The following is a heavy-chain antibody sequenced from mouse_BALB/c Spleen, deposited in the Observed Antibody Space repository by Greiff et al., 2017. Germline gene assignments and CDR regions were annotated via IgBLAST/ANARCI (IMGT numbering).Heavy chain of an antibody. V-gene: IGHV1-87*01. D-gene: IGHD2-1*01. CDR3: AIYYGNYDY. J-gene: IGHJ2*01. CDR1: GYTFTSYW. CDR2: IYPRDGDT. Sequence: VQLQQSGAELARPGASVKLSCKASGYTFTSYWMQWVKQRPGQGLEWIGAIYPRDGDTRYTQKFKGKATLTADKSSSTAYMQLSSLASEDSAVYYCAIYYGNYDYWGQGTTLTVSS.